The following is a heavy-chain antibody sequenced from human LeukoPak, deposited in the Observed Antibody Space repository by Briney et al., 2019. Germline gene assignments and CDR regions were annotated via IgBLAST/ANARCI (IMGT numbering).Heavy chain of an antibody. CDR1: GGSTSSGGYY. V-gene: IGHV4-31*03. J-gene: IGHJ6*02. Sequence: SETLSLTCTVSGGSTSSGGYYWSWIRQHPGKGLEWIGYIYYSGSTYYNPSLKSRVTISVDTSKNQFSLKLSSVTAADTAVYYCARDGGYCSSTSCYTPGYYYGMDVWGQGTTVTVSS. D-gene: IGHD2-2*02. CDR3: ARDGGYCSSTSCYTPGYYYGMDV. CDR2: IYYSGST.